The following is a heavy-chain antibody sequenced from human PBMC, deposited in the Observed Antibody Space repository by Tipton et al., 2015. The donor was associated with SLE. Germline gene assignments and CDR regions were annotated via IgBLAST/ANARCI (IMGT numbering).Heavy chain of an antibody. CDR2: IYTSGST. CDR1: GGSISSYY. D-gene: IGHD6-13*01. Sequence: TLSLTCTVSGGSISSYYWSWIRQPPGKGLEWIGYIYTSGSTNYNPSLKSRVTLSVDTSKNQFSLKLSSVTAADTAVYYCARDRGSSWHNWFDPWGQGTLVTVSS. CDR3: ARDRGSSWHNWFDP. J-gene: IGHJ5*02. V-gene: IGHV4-4*08.